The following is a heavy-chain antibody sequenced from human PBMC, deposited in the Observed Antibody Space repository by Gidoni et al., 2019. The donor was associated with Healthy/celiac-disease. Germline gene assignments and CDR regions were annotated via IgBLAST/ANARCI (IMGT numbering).Heavy chain of an antibody. J-gene: IGHJ6*02. CDR2: IYTSGST. Sequence: QVQLQESGPGLVKPSQTLSLTCTVSGGSISSGSYYWSWIRQPAGKGLEWIGRIYTSGSTNYNPSLKSRVTISVDTSKNQFSLKLSSVTAADTAVYYCARDTFDSSGWYYYYGMDVWGQGTTVTVSS. V-gene: IGHV4-61*02. CDR1: GGSISSGSYY. CDR3: ARDTFDSSGWYYYYGMDV. D-gene: IGHD6-19*01.